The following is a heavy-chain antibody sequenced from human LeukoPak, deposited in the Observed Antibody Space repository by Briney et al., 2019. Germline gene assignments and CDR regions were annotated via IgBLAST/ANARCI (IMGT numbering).Heavy chain of an antibody. J-gene: IGHJ6*03. CDR2: INGDGSTT. CDR3: ARGGSPYYYYYMDV. V-gene: IGHV3-74*01. CDR1: GFTFSNYW. Sequence: PGGSLRLSCAASGFTFSNYWMHWVRQAPGKGLVWVSRINGDGSTTSYADSVKGRFTISRDNAKNTLYLQMNSLRAEDTAVYYCARGGSPYYYYYMDVWGKGTTVTVPS.